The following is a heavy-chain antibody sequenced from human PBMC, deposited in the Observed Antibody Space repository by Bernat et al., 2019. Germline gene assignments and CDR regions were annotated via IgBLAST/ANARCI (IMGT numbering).Heavy chain of an antibody. CDR3: ARVSAIAAADSYYYYYYYCMDV. CDR1: GYTFTSYG. Sequence: QVQLVQSGAEVKKPGASVKVSCKASGYTFTSYGISWVRQAPGQGLEWMGWISAYNGNTNYAQKLQGRVTMTTDTSTSTAYMELRSLRSDDTAVYYCARVSAIAAADSYYYYYYYCMDVWGQGTTVTVSS. CDR2: ISAYNGNT. J-gene: IGHJ6*02. V-gene: IGHV1-18*01. D-gene: IGHD6-13*01.